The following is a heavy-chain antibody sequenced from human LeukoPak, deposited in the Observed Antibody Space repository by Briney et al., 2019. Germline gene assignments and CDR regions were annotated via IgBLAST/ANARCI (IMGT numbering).Heavy chain of an antibody. CDR1: GFTFSSYS. CDR2: ISSSSSTI. J-gene: IGHJ5*02. V-gene: IGHV3-48*01. D-gene: IGHD6-6*01. Sequence: GGSLRLPCAASGFTFSSYSMNWVRQAPGKGLEWVSYISSSSSTIYYADSVKGRFTISRDNAKNSLYLQMNSLRAEDTAVYYCALGGGIAARNYNWFDPWGQGTLVTVSS. CDR3: ALGGGIAARNYNWFDP.